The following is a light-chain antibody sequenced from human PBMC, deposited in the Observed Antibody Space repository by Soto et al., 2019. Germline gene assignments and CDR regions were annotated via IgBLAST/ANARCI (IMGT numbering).Light chain of an antibody. CDR2: GAS. V-gene: IGKV3-20*01. J-gene: IGKJ5*01. CDR3: QQYGRSPPIT. CDR1: QSVSSSY. Sequence: EMVLTQSPGTLSLSPGERATLSCRASQSVSSSYLAWYQQKPGQAPRLLIYGASSRATGIPDRFSGSGSGTEFMLTISRLEPEDFAVYYCQQYGRSPPITFGQGTRLEIK.